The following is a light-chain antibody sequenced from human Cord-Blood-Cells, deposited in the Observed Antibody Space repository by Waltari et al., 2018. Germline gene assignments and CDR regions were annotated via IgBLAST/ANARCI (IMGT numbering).Light chain of an antibody. J-gene: IGLJ2*01. CDR2: DDS. CDR3: QVWDSSSDHVV. CDR1: NIGSKS. Sequence: SYVLTQPPSVSVAPGKTARITCGGNNIGSKSVHWYQQKPGQAPVLVVYDDSDRPSGIRERFSGSNSGNTATLTISRVEAGDEADYYGQVWDSSSDHVVFGGGTKLTVL. V-gene: IGLV3-21*03.